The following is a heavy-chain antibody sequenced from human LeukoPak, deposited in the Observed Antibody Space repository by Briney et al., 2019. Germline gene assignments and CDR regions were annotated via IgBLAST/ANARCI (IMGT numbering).Heavy chain of an antibody. CDR2: ISGSGGST. J-gene: IGHJ4*02. Sequence: GGSLRLSCAASGFTFSSYAMSWVRQAPGKGLEWVSTISGSGGSTYYADSVKGRFTISRDNSKNTLYLQMNSLRTEDTAIYYCAKHQSDYWEFDYWGQGTLVTVSS. CDR3: AKHQSDYWEFDY. CDR1: GFTFSSYA. V-gene: IGHV3-23*01. D-gene: IGHD5-12*01.